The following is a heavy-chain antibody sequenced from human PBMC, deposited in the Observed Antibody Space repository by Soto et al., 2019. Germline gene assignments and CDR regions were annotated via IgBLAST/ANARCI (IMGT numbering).Heavy chain of an antibody. CDR3: TRHPEGRYYYGSGSYPDFDY. CDR1: GFTFSGSA. Sequence: HPGGSLRLSCAASGFTFSGSAMHWVRQASGKGLEWVGRIRSKANSYATAYAASVKGRFTISRDDSKNTAYLQMNSLKTEDTAVYYCTRHPEGRYYYGSGSYPDFDYWGQGTLVTVSS. V-gene: IGHV3-73*01. J-gene: IGHJ4*02. CDR2: IRSKANSYAT. D-gene: IGHD3-10*01.